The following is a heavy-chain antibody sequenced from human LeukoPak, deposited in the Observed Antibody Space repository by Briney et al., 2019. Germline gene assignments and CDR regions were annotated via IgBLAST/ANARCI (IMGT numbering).Heavy chain of an antibody. Sequence: GESLKISCEASGYIFTTYCIAWVRQMPRKGVEGLAFVCPGDSNTRYSPSFHGQVTISADKSISTAYLQWSSLKASDTAMYYCARRSGYCSNNICYSDDAFDIWGQGTMVTVSS. V-gene: IGHV5-51*01. D-gene: IGHD2-2*03. CDR1: GYIFTTYC. CDR2: VCPGDSNT. J-gene: IGHJ3*02. CDR3: ARRSGYCSNNICYSDDAFDI.